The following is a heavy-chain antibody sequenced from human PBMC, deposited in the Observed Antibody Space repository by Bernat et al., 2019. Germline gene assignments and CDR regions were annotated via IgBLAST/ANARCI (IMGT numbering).Heavy chain of an antibody. D-gene: IGHD6-19*01. CDR3: ARGSSGCDY. V-gene: IGHV3-73*02. Sequence: ELQLVESGGGLVQPGGSLKLSCAASGFTFSGSAMHWVRQASGKGLEWVGRIRSKANSYATAYAASVKGRFTISRDDSKNTAYLQMNSLRAEDTAVYYCARGSSGCDYWGQGNLVTVSS. CDR2: IRSKANSYAT. CDR1: GFTFSGSA. J-gene: IGHJ4*02.